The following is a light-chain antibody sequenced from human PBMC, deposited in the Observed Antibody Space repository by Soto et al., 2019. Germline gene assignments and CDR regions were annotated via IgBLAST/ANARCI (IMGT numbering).Light chain of an antibody. V-gene: IGKV3-15*01. J-gene: IGKJ5*01. CDR3: QQYNNWPPIT. CDR2: GAS. Sequence: EIVMTQSPATLSMSPGEGATLSCRASQSVGTKLVWYQHKPGQAPRLLIYGASTRAAGIPARFSGSGSGTEFTLTISSLQSEDFAVYYCQQYNNWPPITFGQGTRLEI. CDR1: QSVGTK.